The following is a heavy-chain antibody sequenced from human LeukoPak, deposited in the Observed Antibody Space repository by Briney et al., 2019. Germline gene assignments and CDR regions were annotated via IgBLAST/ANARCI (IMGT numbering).Heavy chain of an antibody. J-gene: IGHJ6*02. CDR1: GFTFSSYW. D-gene: IGHD4-17*01. Sequence: PGGSLRLSCAASGFTFSSYWMHWVRQAPGKGLVWVSRINSDGSSTSYADSVKGRFTISRDNAKNTLYLQMNSLRAEDTAVYYCARDSLAVGPGDLNRRYYYYGMDVWGQGTTVTVSS. CDR2: INSDGSST. CDR3: ARDSLAVGPGDLNRRYYYYGMDV. V-gene: IGHV3-74*01.